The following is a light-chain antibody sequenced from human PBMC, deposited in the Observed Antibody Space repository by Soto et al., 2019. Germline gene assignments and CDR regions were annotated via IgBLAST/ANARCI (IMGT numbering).Light chain of an antibody. Sequence: DIVMTQSPGTLSLSPGERATLSCRASQSISSNYLAWYQQKPGQSPRLLIYGASSRATGIPDRFSGRGSGTDITLTISRLEPEDFAVYFCQQYGTSPRTFGQGTKVEIK. J-gene: IGKJ1*01. CDR3: QQYGTSPRT. CDR2: GAS. CDR1: QSISSNY. V-gene: IGKV3-20*01.